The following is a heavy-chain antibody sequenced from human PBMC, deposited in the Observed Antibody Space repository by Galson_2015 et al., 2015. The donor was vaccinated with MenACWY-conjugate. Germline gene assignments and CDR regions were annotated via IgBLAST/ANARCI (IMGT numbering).Heavy chain of an antibody. J-gene: IGHJ4*02. Sequence: SLRLSCAASGFIFSNYGMHWVRQAPGKGLEWVAIIWYDGSNKYYADSVKGRFTISRDNPKNTVYLQMNSLRVEDTAVYYCARAVEVVATKFTFDFWAREPWSVSPQ. CDR2: IWYDGSNK. D-gene: IGHD2-15*01. V-gene: IGHV3-33*01. CDR1: GFIFSNYG. CDR3: ARAVEVVATKFTFDF.